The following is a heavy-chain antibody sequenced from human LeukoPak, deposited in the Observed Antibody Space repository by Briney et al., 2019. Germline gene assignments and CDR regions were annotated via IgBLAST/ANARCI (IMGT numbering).Heavy chain of an antibody. CDR3: ARVSYYDFWSGYFDY. CDR1: GGSFSGYS. V-gene: IGHV4-30-2*01. Sequence: SETLSLTCAVYGGSFSGYSWSWIRQPPGKGLEWIGYIYHSGSTYYNPSLKSRVTISVDRSKNRFSLKLSSVTAADTAVYYCARVSYYDFWSGYFDYWGQGTLVTVSS. CDR2: IYHSGST. D-gene: IGHD3-3*01. J-gene: IGHJ4*02.